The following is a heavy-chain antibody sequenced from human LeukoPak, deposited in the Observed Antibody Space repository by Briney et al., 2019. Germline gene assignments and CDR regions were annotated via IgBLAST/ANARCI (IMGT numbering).Heavy chain of an antibody. J-gene: IGHJ4*02. CDR1: GFTVSSNY. Sequence: PGGSLRLSCAASGFTVSSNYMSWVRQAPGKGLEWVSVIYSGGSTYYADSVKGRFTISRDNSKNTLYLQMNSLRAEDTAVYYCAGDTIAAAVNYFDYWGQGTLVTVSS. CDR3: AGDTIAAAVNYFDY. CDR2: IYSGGST. V-gene: IGHV3-53*01. D-gene: IGHD6-13*01.